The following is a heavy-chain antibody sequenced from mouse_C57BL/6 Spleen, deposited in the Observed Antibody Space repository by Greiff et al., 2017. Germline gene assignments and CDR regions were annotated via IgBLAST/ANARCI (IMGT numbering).Heavy chain of an antibody. D-gene: IGHD3-1*01. V-gene: IGHV14-4*01. CDR3: TPGYGFGFAY. CDR1: GFNIKDDY. CDR2: IDPENGDT. Sequence: EVQRVESGAELVRPGASVKLSCTASGFNIKDDYMHWVKQRPEQGLEWIGWIDPENGDTESASKFQGKATITADTSSNTAYLQLSSLTSEDTAVYYCTPGYGFGFAYWGQGTLVTVSA. J-gene: IGHJ3*01.